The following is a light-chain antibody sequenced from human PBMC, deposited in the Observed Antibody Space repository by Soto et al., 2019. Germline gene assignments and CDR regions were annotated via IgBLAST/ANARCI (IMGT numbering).Light chain of an antibody. CDR2: GAS. CDR1: QSVTSRY. J-gene: IGKJ4*01. Sequence: TVSLGTVSLSLKEKATLSCMASQSVTSRYLAWYQQKPGQAPSLLIYGASTRATGTPARFSGSGSGTEFTLTIISLQAEDCAGYSCPVYILWLLTFGGGTKVDIK. CDR3: PVYILWLLT. V-gene: IGKV3-15*01.